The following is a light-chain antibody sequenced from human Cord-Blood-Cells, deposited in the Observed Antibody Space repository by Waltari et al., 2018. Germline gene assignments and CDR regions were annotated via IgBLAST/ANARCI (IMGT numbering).Light chain of an antibody. CDR3: QQSYSTPPT. CDR2: AAS. V-gene: IGKV1-39*01. J-gene: IGKJ4*01. Sequence: IHMTQSPSSLSSSVAAIVTITCRASQGISSYLNWYQQKPGKAPKLLIYAASSLQSGVPSRFSGSGSGTDFTLTISSLQPEDVATYYCQQSYSTPPTFGGGTKVDIK. CDR1: QGISSY.